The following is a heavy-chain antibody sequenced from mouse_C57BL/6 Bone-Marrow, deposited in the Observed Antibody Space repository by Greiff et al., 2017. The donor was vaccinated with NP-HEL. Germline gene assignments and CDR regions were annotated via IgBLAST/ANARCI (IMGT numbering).Heavy chain of an antibody. CDR3: ARWVYDGYLAY. J-gene: IGHJ3*01. CDR1: GYTFTSYW. CDR2: IDPSDSYT. V-gene: IGHV1-59*01. Sequence: QVQLQQPGAELVRPGTSVKLSCKASGYTFTSYWMHWVKQRPGQGLEWIGVIDPSDSYTNYNQKFKGKATWTVDTSSSTAYMQLSSLTSEDSAVYYCARWVYDGYLAYWGQGTLVTVSA. D-gene: IGHD2-3*01.